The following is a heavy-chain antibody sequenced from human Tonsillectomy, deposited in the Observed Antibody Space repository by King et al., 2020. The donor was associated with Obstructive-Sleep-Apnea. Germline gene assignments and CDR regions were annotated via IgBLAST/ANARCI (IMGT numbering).Heavy chain of an antibody. J-gene: IGHJ3*01. CDR2: IYYSGST. Sequence: VQLQESGPGLVKPSQTLSLTCTVSGGSISSGGYYWSWLRQNPGKGLEWIGYIYYSGSTYHNPSLKSRVTISVDTSKNQFSLKLSSVTAADTSVYYCARDAAGRYYDSSGWDAFDVWGQGTMVTVAS. CDR1: GGSISSGGYY. CDR3: ARDAAGRYYDSSGWDAFDV. D-gene: IGHD3-22*01. V-gene: IGHV4-31*03.